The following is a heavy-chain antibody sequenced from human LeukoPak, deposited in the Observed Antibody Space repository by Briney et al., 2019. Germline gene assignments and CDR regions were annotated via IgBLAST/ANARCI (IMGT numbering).Heavy chain of an antibody. D-gene: IGHD4-23*01. J-gene: IGHJ4*02. CDR1: GFTISSFS. Sequence: PGGSLRLSYVASGFTISSFSMNWVREAPGKGLEWVSYISSSSSTIYYADSMKGRFTISRDNAKNSLYLQMNSLRAEDTAVYYCARDLSGRTVAALFDYWGQGTLVTVSS. V-gene: IGHV3-48*04. CDR3: ARDLSGRTVAALFDY. CDR2: ISSSSSTI.